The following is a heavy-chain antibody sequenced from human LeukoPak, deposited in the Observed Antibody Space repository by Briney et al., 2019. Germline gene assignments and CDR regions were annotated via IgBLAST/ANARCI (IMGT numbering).Heavy chain of an antibody. CDR1: GFTFSSFG. Sequence: GGSLRLSCAASGFTFSSFGMHWVRQAPGKGLEWGAVISYDGGDKYYTDSVKGRFTISRDNSKNTLYLQMNSLRAEDTALYYCAKDFSVAAADYFFDYWGQGTLVTVSS. D-gene: IGHD6-13*01. CDR2: ISYDGGDK. J-gene: IGHJ4*02. CDR3: AKDFSVAAADYFFDY. V-gene: IGHV3-30*18.